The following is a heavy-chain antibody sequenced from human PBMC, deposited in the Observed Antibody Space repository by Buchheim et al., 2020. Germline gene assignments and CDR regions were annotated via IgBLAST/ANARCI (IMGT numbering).Heavy chain of an antibody. CDR1: GGSLSDDY. D-gene: IGHD2-15*01. Sequence: QVQLQQWGAGLLKPSETLSLTCAVYGGSLSDDYWSWIRQPPGKGLEWIGEINHSGSTNYNPSPKSRVTLSVDTSKNQFSLKLSSVTAADTAVYYCAREVGPLLLQDWFFDLWGRGTL. J-gene: IGHJ2*01. CDR3: AREVGPLLLQDWFFDL. V-gene: IGHV4-34*01. CDR2: INHSGST.